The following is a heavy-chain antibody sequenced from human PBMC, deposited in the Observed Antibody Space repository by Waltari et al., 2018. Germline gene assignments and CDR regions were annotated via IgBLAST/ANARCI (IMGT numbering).Heavy chain of an antibody. J-gene: IGHJ6*03. CDR2: IKQDGSEK. Sequence: EVQLVESGGGLVQPGGSLRLSCAASGFTFGSYAMSWVRQAPGKGLEWVANIKQDGSEKYYVDSVKGRFTISRDNAKNSLYLQMNSLRAEDTAVYYCARGFVLYYMDVWGKGTTVTVSS. CDR3: ARGFVLYYMDV. V-gene: IGHV3-7*01. CDR1: GFTFGSYA. D-gene: IGHD2-8*01.